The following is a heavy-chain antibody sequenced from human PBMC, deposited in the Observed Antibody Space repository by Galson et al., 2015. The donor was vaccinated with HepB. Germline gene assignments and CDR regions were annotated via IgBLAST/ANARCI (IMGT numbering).Heavy chain of an antibody. D-gene: IGHD3-22*01. V-gene: IGHV1-46*03. CDR1: GYTFTSYY. Sequence: SVKVSCKASGYTFTSYYMHWVRQAPGQGLEWMGIINPSGGSTSYAQKFQGRVTMTRDTSTSTVYMELSSLRSEDTAVYYCARAFYSINYYDSSGYYDYWGQGTLVTVSS. CDR3: ARAFYSINYYDSSGYYDY. J-gene: IGHJ4*02. CDR2: INPSGGST.